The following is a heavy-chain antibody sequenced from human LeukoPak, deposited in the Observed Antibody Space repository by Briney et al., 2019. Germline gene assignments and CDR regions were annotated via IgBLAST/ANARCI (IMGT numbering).Heavy chain of an antibody. CDR2: IYHSGST. D-gene: IGHD6-13*01. Sequence: SETLSLTCTVSGYSISSGYYWGWIRQPPGKGLEWIGSIYHSGSTNYNPSLKSRVTISVDTSKNQFSLKLSSVTAADTAVYYCARDLRRSSSWYTVYGAFDIWGQGTMVTVSS. CDR1: GYSISSGYY. V-gene: IGHV4-38-2*02. J-gene: IGHJ3*02. CDR3: ARDLRRSSSWYTVYGAFDI.